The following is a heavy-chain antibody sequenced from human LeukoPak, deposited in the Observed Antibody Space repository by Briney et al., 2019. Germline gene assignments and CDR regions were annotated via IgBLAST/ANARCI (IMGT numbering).Heavy chain of an antibody. CDR2: VSYDGGNK. CDR1: GFTFSSSG. J-gene: IGHJ4*02. Sequence: GRSLRLSCAASGFTFSSSGMHWVRQAPGKGLEWVAVVSYDGGNKDYADSVKGRFTISRDNSKNTLYLQMNSLSTEDTAVYYCARGYGGQDYFDYWGQGTLVTVSS. D-gene: IGHD4-23*01. V-gene: IGHV3-30*03. CDR3: ARGYGGQDYFDY.